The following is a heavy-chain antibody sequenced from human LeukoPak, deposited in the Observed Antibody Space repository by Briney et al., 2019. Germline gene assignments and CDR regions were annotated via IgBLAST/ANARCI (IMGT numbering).Heavy chain of an antibody. V-gene: IGHV4-59*01. D-gene: IGHD3-22*01. J-gene: IGHJ4*02. CDR2: IYYSGST. CDR3: ARAYDSSGFPGY. CDR1: GGSISSYY. Sequence: SETLSLTCTVSGGSISSYYWSWIRQPPGKGLEWIGYIYYSGSTNYNPSLKSRVTISVDTSKNQFSPKLSSVTAADTAVYYCARAYDSSGFPGYWGQGTLVTVPS.